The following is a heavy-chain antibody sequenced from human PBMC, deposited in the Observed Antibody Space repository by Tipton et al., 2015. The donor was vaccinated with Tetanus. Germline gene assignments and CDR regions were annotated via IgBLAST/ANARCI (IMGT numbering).Heavy chain of an antibody. J-gene: IGHJ6*02. V-gene: IGHV5-51*01. Sequence: QLVQSGAEVKKSGESLKISCKGSGYSFTSKWIGWVRQMPGKGLEWTGIVYPGDSDPRYSPSFQGQVTISADKSISAAYLQWSSLKASDTGIYYCARQDCSGGSCSLDVWGQGTTVTVSS. D-gene: IGHD2-15*01. CDR3: ARQDCSGGSCSLDV. CDR1: GYSFTSKW. CDR2: VYPGDSDP.